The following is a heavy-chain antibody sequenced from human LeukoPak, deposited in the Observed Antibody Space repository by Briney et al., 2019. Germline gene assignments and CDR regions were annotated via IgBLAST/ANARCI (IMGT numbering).Heavy chain of an antibody. V-gene: IGHV3-64*01. CDR1: GFTFSSYA. CDR3: ARGGGHYYGSGSSRYYYYMDI. D-gene: IGHD3-10*01. Sequence: PGGSLRLFCAASGFTFSSYAMHWVRQAPGKGLEYVSAISSNGGSTYYANSVKGRFTISRDNSKNTLYLQMGSLRAEDMAVYYCARGGGHYYGSGSSRYYYYMDIWGKGTTVTVSS. CDR2: ISSNGGST. J-gene: IGHJ6*03.